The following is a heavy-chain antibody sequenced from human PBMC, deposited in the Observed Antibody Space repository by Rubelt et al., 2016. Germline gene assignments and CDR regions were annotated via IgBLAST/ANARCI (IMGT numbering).Heavy chain of an antibody. CDR3: ARVYDSSDTYYFDY. Sequence: QVQLVQSGAEVKKPGASVKVSCKASGYTFTSYYMHWVRQAPGQGLEWMGIINPSGGSTSYAQKCQCRVAITRDTSTRTVYMERGSLRSGDTAVYYCARVYDSSDTYYFDYWGQGTLVTVSS. J-gene: IGHJ4*02. D-gene: IGHD3-22*01. CDR2: INPSGGST. CDR1: GYTFTSYY. V-gene: IGHV1-46*01.